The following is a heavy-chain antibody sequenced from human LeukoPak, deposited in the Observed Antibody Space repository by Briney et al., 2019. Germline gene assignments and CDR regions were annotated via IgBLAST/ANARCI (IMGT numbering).Heavy chain of an antibody. D-gene: IGHD6-13*01. CDR3: AKDSSAAGTYYYYYMDV. Sequence: GGSLRLSCAASGFTFSSYAMSWVRQAPGKGLEWVAFIRYDGSNKYYADSVKGRFTISRDNSKNTLYLQMNSLRAEDTAVYYCAKDSSAAGTYYYYYMDVWGKGTTVTISS. V-gene: IGHV3-30*02. CDR1: GFTFSSYA. J-gene: IGHJ6*03. CDR2: IRYDGSNK.